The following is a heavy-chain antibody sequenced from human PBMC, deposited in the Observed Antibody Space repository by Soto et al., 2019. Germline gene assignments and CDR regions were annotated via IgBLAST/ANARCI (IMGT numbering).Heavy chain of an antibody. CDR3: AREGYDILTGYSKDAFDI. V-gene: IGHV3-15*01. D-gene: IGHD3-9*01. CDR2: IKSKTDGGTT. Sequence: EVQLVESGGGLVKPGGSLRLSCADSGFTFSNAWMSWVRQAPGKGLEWVGRIKSKTDGGTTDYAAPVKGRFTISRDDSKNTLYLQMNSLRAEDTAIYHCAREGYDILTGYSKDAFDIWGQGTMVTVSS. J-gene: IGHJ3*02. CDR1: GFTFSNAW.